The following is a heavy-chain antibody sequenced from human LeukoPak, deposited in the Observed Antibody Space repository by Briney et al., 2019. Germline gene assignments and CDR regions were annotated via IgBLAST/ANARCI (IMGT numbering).Heavy chain of an antibody. D-gene: IGHD3-16*01. V-gene: IGHV1-2*02. CDR2: INPNTGGT. J-gene: IGHJ4*02. Sequence: ASVKVSCKASGYGFTGYNMHWVRQAPGQGLEWMGCINPNTGGTNSAQKFQGRVTMTRDTSISTVYMELSRLRSDDTAVYYCARDGVGNDVCDFWGQGTLVTVSS. CDR1: GYGFTGYN. CDR3: ARDGVGNDVCDF.